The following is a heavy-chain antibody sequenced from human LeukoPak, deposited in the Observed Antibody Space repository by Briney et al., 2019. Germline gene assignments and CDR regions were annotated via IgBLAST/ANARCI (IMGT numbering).Heavy chain of an antibody. Sequence: GGSLRLSCVASGLTFSVHYMDWVRQAPGRGLEWVGRIKSKSDGGTTDYAAPVKGRFTISRDDSKNALYLQMDSLKTEDTAVYSCTTGRFDIWGQGTTVTVSS. CDR1: GLTFSVHY. J-gene: IGHJ3*02. CDR3: TTGRFDI. V-gene: IGHV3-15*01. CDR2: IKSKSDGGTT.